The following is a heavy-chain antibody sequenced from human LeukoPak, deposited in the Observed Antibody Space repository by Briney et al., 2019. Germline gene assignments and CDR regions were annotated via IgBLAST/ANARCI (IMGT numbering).Heavy chain of an antibody. V-gene: IGHV4-39*07. D-gene: IGHD1-14*01. CDR3: ARAGITLANFDH. J-gene: IGHJ4*02. CDR1: GGSISGSSYY. Sequence: SETLSLTCTVSGGSISGSSYYWGWIRQPPGKGLEWIGSIYYSGSTYYNPSLKSRVTISVDTSKNQFSLKLSSVTAADTAVYYCARAGITLANFDHWGQGTLVTVSS. CDR2: IYYSGST.